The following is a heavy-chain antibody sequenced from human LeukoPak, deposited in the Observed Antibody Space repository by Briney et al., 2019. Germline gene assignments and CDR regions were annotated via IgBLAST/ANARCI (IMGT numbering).Heavy chain of an antibody. CDR2: ISSSSTYM. CDR1: GFTFSSYN. V-gene: IGHV3-21*01. D-gene: IGHD1-26*01. J-gene: IGHJ3*02. Sequence: GGSLRLSCAASGFTFSSYNMNWVRQAPGKGLEWVSSISSSSTYMYYADSVKGRFTISRDTAKTSLYLQMNSLRAEDKAVYYCAKDPPYSGSQGAFDIWGQGTMVTVSS. CDR3: AKDPPYSGSQGAFDI.